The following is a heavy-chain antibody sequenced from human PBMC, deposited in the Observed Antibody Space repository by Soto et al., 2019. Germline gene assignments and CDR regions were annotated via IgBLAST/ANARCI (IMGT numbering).Heavy chain of an antibody. Sequence: QVQLVQSGAEVKKPGASVKVSCKASGYTFTSYGISWVRQAPGQGLEWMGWISAYNGNTNYAQKLQGRVTITTDTSTSTAYMELRSLRSDDTAVYYCARDRGYYYDSSGYPQIDAFDIWGQGTMVTVSS. CDR3: ARDRGYYYDSSGYPQIDAFDI. D-gene: IGHD3-22*01. J-gene: IGHJ3*02. V-gene: IGHV1-18*01. CDR2: ISAYNGNT. CDR1: GYTFTSYG.